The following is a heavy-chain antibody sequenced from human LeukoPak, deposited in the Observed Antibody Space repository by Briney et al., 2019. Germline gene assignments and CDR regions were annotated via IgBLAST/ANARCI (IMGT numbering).Heavy chain of an antibody. J-gene: IGHJ3*02. D-gene: IGHD3-3*01. V-gene: IGHV5-51*01. CDR2: IYPGDSDT. CDR3: AIRFLEWANNAFDI. Sequence: GESLKISCKGSGYSFTSYWIGWVRQMPGKGLEWMGIIYPGDSDTRYSPSFQGQVTISADKPISTAYLQWSSLKASDTAMCYCAIRFLEWANNAFDIWGQGTMVTVSS. CDR1: GYSFTSYW.